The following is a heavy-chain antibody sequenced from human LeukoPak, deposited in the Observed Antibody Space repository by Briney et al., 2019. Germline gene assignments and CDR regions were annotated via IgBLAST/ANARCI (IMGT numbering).Heavy chain of an antibody. CDR2: IDRHGSST. V-gene: IGHV3-74*03. CDR1: GITFSSYW. J-gene: IGHJ2*01. CDR3: ARELPGQYNWFLDL. Sequence: GGSLRLSCAASGITFSSYWMHWVRQAPGKGLVWVSRIDRHGSSTKYADSVEGRFTISRDNAKNTLYMQMNSLRAEDTAVYYCARELPGQYNWFLDLWGRGTLVTVSS. D-gene: IGHD1-1*01.